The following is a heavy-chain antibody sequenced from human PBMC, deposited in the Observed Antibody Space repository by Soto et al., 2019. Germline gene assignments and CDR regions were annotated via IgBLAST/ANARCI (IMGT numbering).Heavy chain of an antibody. D-gene: IGHD1-7*01. J-gene: IGHJ4*02. CDR1: GFSLSTSGVG. CDR3: VHRHRQYTWNYVYFDY. CDR2: IYWDDDK. V-gene: IGHV2-5*02. Sequence: QITLKESGPPLVKPTQTLTLTCTFSGFSLSTSGVGVGWIRQSPGKALEWLALIYWDDDKRYSPSLKSRLTITKDTSKNQVVLTMTNMDPVDTATYYCVHRHRQYTWNYVYFDYWVQGTLVTVSS.